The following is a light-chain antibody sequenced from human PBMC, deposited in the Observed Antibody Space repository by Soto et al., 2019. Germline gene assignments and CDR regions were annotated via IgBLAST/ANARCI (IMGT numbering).Light chain of an antibody. V-gene: IGKV1-6*01. Sequence: ALQMTQSPSSLSASVGDRVTITCRASQGIRNDLDWFQQKPGKAPKLLIYAASNLQSGVPARFSGSGSGTDFTLTIGSLQPEDFAAYYCLQKYFYPFTFGRGTKVDI. CDR2: AAS. CDR3: LQKYFYPFT. CDR1: QGIRND. J-gene: IGKJ3*01.